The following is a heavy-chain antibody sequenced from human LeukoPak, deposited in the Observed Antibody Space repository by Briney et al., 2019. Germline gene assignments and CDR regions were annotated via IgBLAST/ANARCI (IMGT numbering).Heavy chain of an antibody. Sequence: GGSLRLSCAASGFTLSSYSMNWVRQAPGKGLEWVSSISSSSSYIYYADSVKGRFTISRDNAKNSLYLQMNSLRAENTALYYCAKDYWFDPWGQGTLVTVSS. CDR1: GFTLSSYS. CDR2: ISSSSSYI. J-gene: IGHJ5*02. V-gene: IGHV3-21*04. CDR3: AKDYWFDP.